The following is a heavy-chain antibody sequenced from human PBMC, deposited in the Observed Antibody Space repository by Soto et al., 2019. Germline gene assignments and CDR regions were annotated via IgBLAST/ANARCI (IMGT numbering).Heavy chain of an antibody. CDR2: IHAGNGNT. V-gene: IGHV1-3*01. CDR3: ARGVAFLDY. Sequence: GASVNVSCKASGYTFSSYAIHWVRQAPGQGLEWMGWIHAGNGNTKYSQSFQGRVTISRDTSATTAYMELNSLRSEDTAVYYCARGVAFLDYWGQGTLVTVSS. J-gene: IGHJ4*02. CDR1: GYTFSSYA. D-gene: IGHD2-15*01.